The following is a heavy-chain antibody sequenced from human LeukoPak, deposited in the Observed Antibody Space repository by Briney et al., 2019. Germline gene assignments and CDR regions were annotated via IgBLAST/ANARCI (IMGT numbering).Heavy chain of an antibody. J-gene: IGHJ4*02. CDR3: ARSGSTGYSLDY. Sequence: ASVKVSCKAFGYSFTGYFIHWVRQAPGQGLEWMGCIDPNSGDTKYAQKFQGRVSMPRDTSTRTAYMELSRLRSDDTAVYFCARSGSTGYSLDYWGQGTLVTVSS. V-gene: IGHV1-2*02. D-gene: IGHD3-22*01. CDR2: IDPNSGDT. CDR1: GYSFTGYF.